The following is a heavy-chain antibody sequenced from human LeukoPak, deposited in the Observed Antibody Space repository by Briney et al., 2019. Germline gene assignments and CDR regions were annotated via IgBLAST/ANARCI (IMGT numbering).Heavy chain of an antibody. CDR1: GFTFSSYG. CDR2: ISYDGSNK. D-gene: IGHD1-1*01. Sequence: GGSLRLSCAASGFTFSSYGMHWVRQAPGKGLEWVAVISYDGSNKYYADSVKGRFTISRDNSKNTLYLQMNSLRAEDTAVYYCAKVTHYGTSDYWGQGTLVTVSS. V-gene: IGHV3-30*18. CDR3: AKVTHYGTSDY. J-gene: IGHJ4*02.